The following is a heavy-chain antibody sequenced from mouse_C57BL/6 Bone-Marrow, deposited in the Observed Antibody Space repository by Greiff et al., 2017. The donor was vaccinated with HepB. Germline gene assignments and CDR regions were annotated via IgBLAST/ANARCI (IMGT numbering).Heavy chain of an antibody. V-gene: IGHV5-12*01. CDR1: GFTFSDYY. J-gene: IGHJ4*01. CDR2: ISNGGGST. Sequence: EVKVVESGGGLVQPGGSLKLSCAASGFTFSDYYMYWVRQTPEKRLEWVAYISNGGGSTYYPDTVKGRFTISRDNAKNTLYLQMSRLKSEDTAMYYCARRGMGPAMDYWGQGTSVTVSS. D-gene: IGHD2-10*02. CDR3: ARRGMGPAMDY.